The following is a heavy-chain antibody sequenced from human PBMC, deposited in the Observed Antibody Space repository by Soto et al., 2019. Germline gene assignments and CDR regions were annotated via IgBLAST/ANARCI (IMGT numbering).Heavy chain of an antibody. CDR2: ITGSGAIT. CDR1: GFTFSSYA. D-gene: IGHD1-26*01. CDR3: ARDVWETTSMYYGLDV. V-gene: IGHV3-23*01. J-gene: IGHJ6*02. Sequence: LRLSCAASGFTFSSYAMSWVRLAPGKGLEWVSGITGSGAITYYTDSVKGRFTISRDNSKNTLYLQMHSLRAEDTAVYYCARDVWETTSMYYGLDVWGLGXTVTVYS.